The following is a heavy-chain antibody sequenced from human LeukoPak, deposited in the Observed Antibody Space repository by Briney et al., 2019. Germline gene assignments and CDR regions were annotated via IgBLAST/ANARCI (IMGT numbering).Heavy chain of an antibody. CDR1: GFTFSSYE. V-gene: IGHV3-48*03. CDR3: ARGYSGYDYSFDY. CDR2: ISSSGSTI. D-gene: IGHD5-12*01. J-gene: IGHJ4*02. Sequence: GGSLRLSCAASGFTFSSYEMNWVRQAPGKGLEWVSYISSSGSTIYYADSVKGRFTISRDNAKNSLYPQMNSLRAEDTAVYYCARGYSGYDYSFDYWGQGTLVTVSS.